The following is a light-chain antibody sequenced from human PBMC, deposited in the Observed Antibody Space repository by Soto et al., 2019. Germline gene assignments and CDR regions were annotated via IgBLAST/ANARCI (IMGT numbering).Light chain of an antibody. CDR2: SNS. V-gene: IGLV1-44*01. CDR3: ATWDDSLNGLV. Sequence: QSVLTQPPSASGTPGQRVTISCSGSGSNIGGNTVNWYQQLPGTAPKLLFYSNSLRPSGVPARFSGSKSGTSASLAISGLQSEDEADYYCATWDDSLNGLVFGGGTKVTVL. CDR1: GSNIGGNT. J-gene: IGLJ2*01.